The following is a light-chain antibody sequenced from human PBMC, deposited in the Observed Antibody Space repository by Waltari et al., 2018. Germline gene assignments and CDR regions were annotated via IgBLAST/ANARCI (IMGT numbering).Light chain of an antibody. CDR1: QSISTN. CDR3: QQYNDWPKT. CDR2: GAS. V-gene: IGKV3-15*01. Sequence: EIVMTQSPTTLSASPGERVTLSCRASQSISTNLAWYQQKFGQAPRLLIYGASTTATGIPARFSGRGSGTEFTLTISSLQSEDFAVCYCQQYNDWPKTFGQGTTVEI. J-gene: IGKJ1*01.